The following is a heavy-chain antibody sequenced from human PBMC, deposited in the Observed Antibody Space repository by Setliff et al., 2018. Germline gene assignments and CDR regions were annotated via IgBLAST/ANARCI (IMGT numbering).Heavy chain of an antibody. CDR3: ARDHGELGQERRTHFFRH. CDR1: GPTFSRYS. D-gene: IGHD1-1*01. J-gene: IGHJ1*01. Sequence: PGGSLRLSCAAPGPTFSRYSMNWVRQAPGKGLEWISYISFSSSTIYYADSVKGRFTISRDNAKNSLYLQMNSLRAEDTAVYYCARDHGELGQERRTHFFRHWGQGTLVTVSS. CDR2: ISFSSSTI. V-gene: IGHV3-48*01.